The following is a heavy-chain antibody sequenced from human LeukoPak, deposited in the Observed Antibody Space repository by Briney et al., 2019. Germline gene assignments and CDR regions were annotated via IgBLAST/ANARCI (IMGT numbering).Heavy chain of an antibody. CDR2: IYYSGST. Sequence: SETLSLTCTVSGGXISSYYWSWIRQPPGKGLEWIGYIYYSGSTNYNPSLRSRVTISVDTSKNQFSLKLSSVTAADTAVYYCARRVRYCSSTSCKWGGFYWGQGTLVTVSS. V-gene: IGHV4-59*08. J-gene: IGHJ4*02. CDR1: GGXISSYY. D-gene: IGHD2-2*01. CDR3: ARRVRYCSSTSCKWGGFY.